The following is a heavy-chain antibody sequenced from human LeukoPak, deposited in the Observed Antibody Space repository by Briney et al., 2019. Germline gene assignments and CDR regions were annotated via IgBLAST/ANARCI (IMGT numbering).Heavy chain of an antibody. CDR3: ARRVYGNWFDP. V-gene: IGHV4-59*01. CDR2: IYYSGST. Sequence: SETLSLTCTVSGCSISSYYWSWIRQPPGKGLEWIGYIYYSGSTNYNPSLKSRVTISVDTSKNQFSLKLSSVTAADTAVYYCARRVYGNWFDPWGQGTLVTVSS. D-gene: IGHD5/OR15-5a*01. CDR1: GCSISSYY. J-gene: IGHJ5*02.